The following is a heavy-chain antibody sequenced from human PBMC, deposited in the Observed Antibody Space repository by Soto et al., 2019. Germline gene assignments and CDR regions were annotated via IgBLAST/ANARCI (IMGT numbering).Heavy chain of an antibody. Sequence: QITLKESGPTLVTPTQTLTLPCSFSGFSLTTDGEGVGWVRQPPGKALEWLALIYWSDSKRYSPSLKNRLTVTKDDSKNQVLLTMTNMDPVDTATYYCIHRRRDAGPNGDYWGQGTLVTVSS. CDR3: IHRRRDAGPNGDY. D-gene: IGHD3-16*01. V-gene: IGHV2-5*01. J-gene: IGHJ4*02. CDR1: GFSLTTDGEG. CDR2: IYWSDSK.